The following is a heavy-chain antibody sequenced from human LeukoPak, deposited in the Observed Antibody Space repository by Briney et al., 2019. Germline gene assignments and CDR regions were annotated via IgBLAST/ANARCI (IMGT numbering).Heavy chain of an antibody. J-gene: IGHJ4*02. Sequence: GGSLILSCAASGFTFSSYEMNWVRPAPGKGLEWVSYISSSGSTIYYADSVKGRFTISGDNAKNSLYLQMNSLRAEDTAVYYCARDHMVRGTLMDCWGQGTLVTVSS. D-gene: IGHD3-10*01. CDR2: ISSSGSTI. CDR3: ARDHMVRGTLMDC. CDR1: GFTFSSYE. V-gene: IGHV3-48*03.